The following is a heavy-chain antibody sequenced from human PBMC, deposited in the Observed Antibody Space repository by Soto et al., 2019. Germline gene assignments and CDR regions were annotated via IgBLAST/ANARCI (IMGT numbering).Heavy chain of an antibody. D-gene: IGHD2-15*01. Sequence: GESLKISCKASGYIFIDYWIGWVREMPGKGLEWMGIVYPRDSDTRYSPSFQGQVTISADRSTGTAFLQWRSLKASDTALYYCARPPLPGYSIHFNSWGQGTLVTVSS. CDR1: GYIFIDYW. J-gene: IGHJ4*02. CDR2: VYPRDSDT. CDR3: ARPPLPGYSIHFNS. V-gene: IGHV5-51*01.